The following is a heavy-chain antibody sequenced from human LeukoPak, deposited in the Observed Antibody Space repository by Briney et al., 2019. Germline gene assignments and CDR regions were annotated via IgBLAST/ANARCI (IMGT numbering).Heavy chain of an antibody. Sequence: GGSLRLSCAASGFTFSSYAMSWVRQAPGKGLEWVSAISGSGGSTYYADSVRGRFTISRDNSKNTLYLQMNSLRAEDTAVYYCAKGHDSSGYSPDYWGQGTLVTVSS. CDR1: GFTFSSYA. V-gene: IGHV3-23*01. D-gene: IGHD3-22*01. J-gene: IGHJ4*02. CDR2: ISGSGGST. CDR3: AKGHDSSGYSPDY.